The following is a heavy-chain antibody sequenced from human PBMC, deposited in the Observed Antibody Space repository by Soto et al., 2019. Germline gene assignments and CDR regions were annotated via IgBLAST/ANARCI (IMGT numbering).Heavy chain of an antibody. Sequence: EVQLLESGGGWLQPGGSRRPSCAAPGFTFSSYAMSGVRQPPGKGLDGVSAISGSGGSTYYADSVKGRLTISRDNSKNTLYLQMNSLRAEDTAVYYCAKTPYSSGWAIDYWGQGTLVTVSS. CDR3: AKTPYSSGWAIDY. J-gene: IGHJ4*02. CDR2: ISGSGGST. CDR1: GFTFSSYA. V-gene: IGHV3-23*01. D-gene: IGHD6-19*01.